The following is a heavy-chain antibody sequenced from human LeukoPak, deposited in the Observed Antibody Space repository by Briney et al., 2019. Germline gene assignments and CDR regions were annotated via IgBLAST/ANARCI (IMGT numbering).Heavy chain of an antibody. J-gene: IGHJ4*02. CDR2: IYYSGST. Sequence: SETLSLTCTVSGGSISSSPYYWGWIRQPPGKGLEWIVSIYYSGSTYYNPSLKSRVTISVDTSKNQFSLKLSSVTAADTAVYHCARLAYGSGSYYKGQFDYWGQGTLVTVSS. V-gene: IGHV4-39*01. D-gene: IGHD3-10*01. CDR3: ARLAYGSGSYYKGQFDY. CDR1: GGSISSSPYY.